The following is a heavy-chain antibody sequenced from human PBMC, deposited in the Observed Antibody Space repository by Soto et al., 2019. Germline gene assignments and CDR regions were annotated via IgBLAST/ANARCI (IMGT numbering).Heavy chain of an antibody. CDR1: GGSISSGDYY. Sequence: QVQLQESGPGLVKPSQTLSLTCTVSGGSISSGDYYWSWIRQPPGKGLEWIGYIYYSGSTYYNPSLKSRVTISVDTSKNQFSLKLSSVTAADTAVYYCARADIVLVPAATGYYYYGMDVWGQGTTVTVSS. CDR2: IYYSGST. CDR3: ARADIVLVPAATGYYYYGMDV. J-gene: IGHJ6*02. D-gene: IGHD2-2*01. V-gene: IGHV4-30-4*01.